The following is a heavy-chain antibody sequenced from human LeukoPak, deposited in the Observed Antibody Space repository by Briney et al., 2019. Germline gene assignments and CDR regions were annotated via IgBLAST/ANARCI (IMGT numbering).Heavy chain of an antibody. J-gene: IGHJ4*02. CDR2: ISGSGGST. Sequence: PGGSPRLSCAASGFTFSSYAMSWVRQAPGKGLEWVSAISGSGGSTYYADSVKGRFTISRDNSKNTLYLQMNSLRAEDTAVYYCAIWGYSSGRSRTRPGDYWGQGTLVTVSS. D-gene: IGHD6-19*01. CDR1: GFTFSSYA. CDR3: AIWGYSSGRSRTRPGDY. V-gene: IGHV3-23*01.